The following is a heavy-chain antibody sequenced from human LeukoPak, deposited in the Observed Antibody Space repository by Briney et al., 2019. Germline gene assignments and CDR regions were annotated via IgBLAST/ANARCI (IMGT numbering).Heavy chain of an antibody. CDR1: GFTFSSYA. J-gene: IGHJ5*02. D-gene: IGHD3-10*01. CDR3: AREYTSWYYYGSGSYRFDP. Sequence: GGSLRLSCAASGFTFSSYAMHWVRQAPGKGLEWVAVISYDGSNEYYADSVKGRLTISRDNSKNTLYLQMNSLRAEDTAVYYCAREYTSWYYYGSGSYRFDPWGQGTLVTVSS. V-gene: IGHV3-30-3*01. CDR2: ISYDGSNE.